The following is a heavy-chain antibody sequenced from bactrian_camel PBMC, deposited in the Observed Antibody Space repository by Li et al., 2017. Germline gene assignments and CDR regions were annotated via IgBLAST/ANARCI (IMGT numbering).Heavy chain of an antibody. CDR2: IYTAGGVP. CDR1: DDTHSSKC. V-gene: IGHV3S54*01. D-gene: IGHD5*01. CDR3: ALLPRDRTCNVYALRSSDQSGFW. Sequence: HVQLVESGGGSVQAGGSLRLSCAASDDTHSSKCMGWFRHVTGKEREGVALIYTAGGVPIVADSVAGRFTISQDKDKNTIYLRMNDLKPEDTAVYYCALLPRDRTCNVYALRSSDQSGFWWGQGTQVTVS. J-gene: IGHJ4*01.